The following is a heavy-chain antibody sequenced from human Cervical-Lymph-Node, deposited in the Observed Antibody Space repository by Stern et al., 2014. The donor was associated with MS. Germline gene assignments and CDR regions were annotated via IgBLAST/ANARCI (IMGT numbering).Heavy chain of an antibody. CDR1: GYSFSDYW. Sequence: VQLGQSGAEVKKPGESLKISCKCSGYSFSDYWIGWVRQMPGQGLEWMGIIYPGDSDTRYSPSFQGQVTISADTSISTAYLQWSSLKASDTAMYYCARAPTGTLSPHYFDYWGLGTLVAVSS. J-gene: IGHJ4*02. D-gene: IGHD1-1*01. CDR2: IYPGDSDT. V-gene: IGHV5-51*01. CDR3: ARAPTGTLSPHYFDY.